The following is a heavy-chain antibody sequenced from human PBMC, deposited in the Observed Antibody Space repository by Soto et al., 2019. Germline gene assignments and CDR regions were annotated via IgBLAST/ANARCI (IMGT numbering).Heavy chain of an antibody. CDR1: GGSISSSSYC. CDR3: ARLPYDFWSGYYLFDY. J-gene: IGHJ4*02. V-gene: IGHV4-39*01. CDR2: IYYSGST. Sequence: PSETLSLTCTVSGGSISSSSYCWGWIRQPPGKGLEWIGSIYYSGSTYYNPSLKSRVTISVDTSKNQFSLKLSSVTAADTAVYYCARLPYDFWSGYYLFDYWGQGTLVTVSS. D-gene: IGHD3-3*01.